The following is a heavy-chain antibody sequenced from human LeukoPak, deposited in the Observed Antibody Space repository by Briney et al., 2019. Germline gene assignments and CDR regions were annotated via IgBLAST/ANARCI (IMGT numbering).Heavy chain of an antibody. CDR3: ARLPTFYYDSSGYHYDD. J-gene: IGHJ4*02. CDR2: TAGSGISK. V-gene: IGHV3-23*01. Sequence: GGSLRLSCVASGFTFYNYAMSWVRQAPGRGLEWASSTAGSGISKDYADSVKGRFTISKDKSKNTLYLQMDNLRAEDTGVYFCARLPTFYYDSSGYHYDDWGQGTLVTVSS. D-gene: IGHD3-22*01. CDR1: GFTFYNYA.